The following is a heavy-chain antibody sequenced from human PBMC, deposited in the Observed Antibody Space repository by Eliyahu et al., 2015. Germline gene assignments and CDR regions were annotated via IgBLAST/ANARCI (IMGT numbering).Heavy chain of an antibody. CDR3: GTGGTAHS. V-gene: IGHV3-7*01. Sequence: VQLXESGGGLVQXGESLRLSCAASGFTFSSNWMSWVRQAPGKGLEWVANIKQDGSDKTYADSVKGRFTISRDNAKNFLYLQMSTLRVEDTAVYYCGTGGTAHSWGQGTLVTVSS. J-gene: IGHJ4*02. CDR1: GFTFSSNW. D-gene: IGHD1/OR15-1a*01. CDR2: IKQDGSDK.